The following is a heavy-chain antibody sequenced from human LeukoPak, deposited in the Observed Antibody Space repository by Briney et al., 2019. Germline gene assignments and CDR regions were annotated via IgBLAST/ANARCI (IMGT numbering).Heavy chain of an antibody. D-gene: IGHD2-15*01. CDR3: ARIHRYCSGGACYVLDN. Sequence: PSETLSLTCVVSGGSVGGYYWGWIRQPPGRGLEWIGYVYYSGSTNYNPSFKSRITISVDTSRNQFSLQLSSVTAADTAVYYCARIHRYCSGGACYVLDNWGQGTLVAVSS. CDR1: GGSVGGYY. CDR2: VYYSGST. V-gene: IGHV4-59*02. J-gene: IGHJ4*02.